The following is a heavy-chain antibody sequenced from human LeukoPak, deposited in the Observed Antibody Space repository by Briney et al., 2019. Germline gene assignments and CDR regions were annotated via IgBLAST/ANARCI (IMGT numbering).Heavy chain of an antibody. J-gene: IGHJ3*02. CDR3: ARDTGAAAFDI. Sequence: PSETLSLTCTVSGGSISSGSYYWSWIRQPPGKALEWIGTIYYNGATRYNPSLNSRATISVDTSKNQFSLKLSSVTAADTAVYYCARDTGAAAFDIWGQGTMVTVSS. D-gene: IGHD1-14*01. V-gene: IGHV4-39*07. CDR1: GGSISSGSYY. CDR2: IYYNGAT.